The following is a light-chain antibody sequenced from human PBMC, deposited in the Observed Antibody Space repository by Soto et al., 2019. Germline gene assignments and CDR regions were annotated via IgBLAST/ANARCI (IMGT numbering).Light chain of an antibody. CDR3: SSYTSSSTRV. J-gene: IGLJ3*02. V-gene: IGLV2-14*01. CDR1: SSDVGGYNY. Sequence: QSALTQPASVSGSPRQSITISCTGTSSDVGGYNYVSWYQQHPGKAPKLMIYEVSNRPSGVSNRFSGSKSGNTASLTISGRQAEDEADYYCSSYTSSSTRVFGGGTQLTVL. CDR2: EVS.